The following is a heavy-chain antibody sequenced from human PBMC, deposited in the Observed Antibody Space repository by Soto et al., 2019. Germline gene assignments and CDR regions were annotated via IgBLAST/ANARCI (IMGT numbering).Heavy chain of an antibody. CDR3: TRRRDWTAMDPLDY. CDR1: GVTFSDSA. D-gene: IGHD5-18*01. CDR2: IRSKVNTYAT. Sequence: GGSLRLSCVASGVTFSDSAMHWVRQASGKGLEWVGRIRSKVNTYATAYAASVKGRFTISRDDSMNTAYLQMNSLKTEDTAVYYCTRRRDWTAMDPLDYWGQGTLVTVSS. V-gene: IGHV3-73*01. J-gene: IGHJ4*02.